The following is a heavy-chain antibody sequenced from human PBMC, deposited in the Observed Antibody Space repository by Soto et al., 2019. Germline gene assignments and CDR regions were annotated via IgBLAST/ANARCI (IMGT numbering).Heavy chain of an antibody. J-gene: IGHJ6*02. CDR3: AKDSTVTTSLYFYYYGFDV. D-gene: IGHD4-17*01. CDR1: GFTFNHYA. CDR2: VSGRGGST. Sequence: GGSLRLSCTASGFTFNHYAMSWVRQAPGKGLEWVSAVSGRGGSTKYADSVKGRFIISRDNSNSTLYLQMGSLRGEDTAVYYCAKDSTVTTSLYFYYYGFDVWGQGTTVTVSS. V-gene: IGHV3-23*01.